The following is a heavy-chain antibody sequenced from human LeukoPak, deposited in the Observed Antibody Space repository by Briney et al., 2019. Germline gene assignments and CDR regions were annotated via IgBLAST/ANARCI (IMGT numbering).Heavy chain of an antibody. CDR1: GYTFTSYD. D-gene: IGHD1-26*01. V-gene: IGHV1-18*01. CDR3: ARDSYPVGVTPNWFDP. Sequence: GASVKVSCKASGYTFTSYDINWVRQAPGQGLEWMGWISANNGNTKYAQKVQGRVTMTTDTSTSTAYMELRSLRSDDTAVYYCARDSYPVGVTPNWFDPWGQGTLVAVSS. J-gene: IGHJ5*02. CDR2: ISANNGNT.